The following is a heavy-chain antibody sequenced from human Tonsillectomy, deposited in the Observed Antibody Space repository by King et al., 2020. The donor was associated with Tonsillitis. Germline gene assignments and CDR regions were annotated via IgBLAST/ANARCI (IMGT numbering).Heavy chain of an antibody. D-gene: IGHD1-14*01. CDR1: GFTFSSYW. CDR3: VRDSLTATRAFDP. CDR2: IKQDGSEA. V-gene: IGHV3-7*03. J-gene: IGHJ2*01. Sequence: VQLVESGGGLVQPGGSLRLSCAASGFTFSSYWMSWVRQAPGKGLEWVANIKQDGSEAYYVDSVTGPLTISRDNAENSLYLQMNSLRAEDTDVYYCVRDSLTATRAFDPWGRGTLVTVSS.